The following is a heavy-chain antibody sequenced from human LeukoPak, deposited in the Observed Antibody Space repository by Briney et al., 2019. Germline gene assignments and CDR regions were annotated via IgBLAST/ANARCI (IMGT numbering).Heavy chain of an antibody. Sequence: SETLSLTCGVDGGSFTASYWSWIRQSPGKGLEWIGEIHHAGDTNYNPSLKSRVTISLDIYRAQFSLNLKSVTAADTAVYYCARVTGGGNVAYWYFDLWGRGTLVTVPS. V-gene: IGHV4-34*01. J-gene: IGHJ2*01. CDR3: ARVTGGGNVAYWYFDL. CDR2: IHHAGDT. CDR1: GGSFTASY. D-gene: IGHD4-23*01.